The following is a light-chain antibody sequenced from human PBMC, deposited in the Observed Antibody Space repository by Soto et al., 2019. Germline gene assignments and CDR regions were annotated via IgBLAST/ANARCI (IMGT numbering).Light chain of an antibody. V-gene: IGLV2-14*01. Sequence: QSALNQPASVSGSPGQSITISCTGTSSDVGGYDFVSWYQQRPGKAPKLMIFEVSNRPSGVSNRFSGSKSVNTASLTISGLQAEDEADYYCSSYTSTSPVVVFGGGTKLTVL. CDR1: SSDVGGYDF. CDR3: SSYTSTSPVVV. J-gene: IGLJ2*01. CDR2: EVS.